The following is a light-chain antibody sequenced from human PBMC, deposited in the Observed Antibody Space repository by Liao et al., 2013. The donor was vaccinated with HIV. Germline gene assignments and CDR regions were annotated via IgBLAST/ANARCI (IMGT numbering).Light chain of an antibody. CDR3: QVWDSFSTFV. CDR2: KDS. Sequence: SYELTQPPSVSVSPGQTARITCSGDALPKQYAYWYQQKPGQAPVLLIYKDSERPSGIPERFSGSSSGTTVTLTISGVQAEDEADYYCQVWDSFSTFVFGSGTQVTVL. J-gene: IGLJ1*01. CDR1: ALPKQY. V-gene: IGLV3-25*03.